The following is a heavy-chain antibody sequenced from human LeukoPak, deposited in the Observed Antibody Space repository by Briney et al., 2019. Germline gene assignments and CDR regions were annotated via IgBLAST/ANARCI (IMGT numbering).Heavy chain of an antibody. CDR3: AKKAVAGYYNYYMDV. V-gene: IGHV3-23*01. D-gene: IGHD6-13*01. J-gene: IGHJ6*03. CDR2: ISGSGGNT. Sequence: GGSLRLSCAASGFTFSSYAMSRVRRAPGKGLEWVSDISGSGGNTYYADSVKGRFTISRDNSKKTLYLEMNSLRAENTAVYHCAKKAVAGYYNYYMDVWGKGTTVTVSS. CDR1: GFTFSSYA.